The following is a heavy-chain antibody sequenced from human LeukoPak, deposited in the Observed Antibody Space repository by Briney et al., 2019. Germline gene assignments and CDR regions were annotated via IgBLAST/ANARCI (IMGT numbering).Heavy chain of an antibody. V-gene: IGHV4-61*05. D-gene: IGHD1-7*01. CDR1: GGSISSSSYY. J-gene: IGHJ4*02. CDR3: ARAEDNWNYVY. Sequence: SETLSLTCTVSGGSISSSSYYWGWIRQPPGKGLEWIGYIYYRGSTNYNPSLKSRVTISVDTSKNQFSLKLSSVTAADTAVYYCARAEDNWNYVYWGQGTLVTVSS. CDR2: IYYRGST.